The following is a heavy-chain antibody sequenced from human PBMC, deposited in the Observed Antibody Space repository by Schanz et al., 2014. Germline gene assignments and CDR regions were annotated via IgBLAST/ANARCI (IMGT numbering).Heavy chain of an antibody. V-gene: IGHV3-21*06. CDR1: GFTFNNFN. CDR2: ISSSGSSI. J-gene: IGHJ6*02. CDR3: ATEGPRGTCHPINYYYAMDN. Sequence: EVQLVESGGGLVKPGGSLRLSCAASGFTFNNFNMNWVRQAPGKGLEWVSSISSSGSSIYYADSVKGRFTISRDNANNSLFLRMNSLRAEDTAVYYCATEGPRGTCHPINYYYAMDNWGQGTKVTV.